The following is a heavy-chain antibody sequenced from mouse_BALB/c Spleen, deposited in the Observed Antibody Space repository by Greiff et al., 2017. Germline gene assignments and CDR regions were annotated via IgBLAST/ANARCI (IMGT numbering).Heavy chain of an antibody. CDR3: TRFFAY. V-gene: IGHV1-15*01. J-gene: IGHJ3*01. CDR1: GYTFTDYE. Sequence: QVQLQQSGAELVRPGASVTLSCKASGYTFTDYEMHWVKQTPVHGLEWIGAIDPETGGTAYNQKFKVKATLTADKSSSTAYMELRSLTSEDSAVYYCTRFFAYWGQGTLVTVSA. CDR2: IDPETGGT.